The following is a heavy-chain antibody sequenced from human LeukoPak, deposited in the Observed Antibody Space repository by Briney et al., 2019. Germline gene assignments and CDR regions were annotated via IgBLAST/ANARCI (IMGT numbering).Heavy chain of an antibody. CDR2: INHSGST. CDR3: ARDHGASSGWYWTSYGMDV. Sequence: SGTLSLTCAVYGGSFSGYYWSWIRQPPGKGLEWIGKINHSGSTNYNPSLKSRVTISVDTSKNQFSLKLSSVTAADTAVYYCARDHGASSGWYWTSYGMDVWGQGTTVTVSS. V-gene: IGHV4-34*01. D-gene: IGHD6-19*01. CDR1: GGSFSGYY. J-gene: IGHJ6*02.